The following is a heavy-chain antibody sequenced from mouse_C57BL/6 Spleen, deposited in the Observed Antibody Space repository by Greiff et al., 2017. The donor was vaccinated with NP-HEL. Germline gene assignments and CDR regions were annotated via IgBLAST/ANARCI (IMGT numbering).Heavy chain of an antibody. V-gene: IGHV1-18*01. D-gene: IGHD1-1*01. CDR3: ARERAYGSGYYYAMDY. Sequence: EVQLQQSGPELVKPGASVKIPCKASGYTFTDYNMDWVKQSHGKSLEWIGDINPNNGGTIYNQKFKGKATLTVDNSSSTAYMELRSLTSEDTAVYYCARERAYGSGYYYAMDYWGQGTSVTVSS. J-gene: IGHJ4*01. CDR1: GYTFTDYN. CDR2: INPNNGGT.